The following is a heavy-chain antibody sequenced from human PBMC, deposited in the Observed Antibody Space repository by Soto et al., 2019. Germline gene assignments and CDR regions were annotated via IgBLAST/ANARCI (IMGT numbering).Heavy chain of an antibody. CDR1: GFTFSSYG. CDR3: ARAGLYGDYYYYYYMDV. J-gene: IGHJ6*03. Sequence: GGSLRLSCAASGFTFSSYGMHWVRQAPGEGLEWVAVIWYDGSNKYYADSVKGRFTISRDNSKNTLYLQMNSLRAEDTAVYYCARAGLYGDYYYYYYMDVWGKGTTVTVSS. CDR2: IWYDGSNK. V-gene: IGHV3-33*01. D-gene: IGHD4-17*01.